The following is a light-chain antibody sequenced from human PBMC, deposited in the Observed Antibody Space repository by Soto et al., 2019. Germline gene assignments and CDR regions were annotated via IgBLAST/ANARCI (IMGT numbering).Light chain of an antibody. CDR3: EQYDYSRT. CDR2: DVS. Sequence: DIQMTQSPSALSASVGDTVTITCRASQSISASLAWYQHKPGGAPKLLIYDVSSLESGVPSRLSGSGCGTEFSLTIRGVQPDDLATYYCEQYDYSRTFGQGTKVDIK. V-gene: IGKV1-5*01. CDR1: QSISAS. J-gene: IGKJ1*01.